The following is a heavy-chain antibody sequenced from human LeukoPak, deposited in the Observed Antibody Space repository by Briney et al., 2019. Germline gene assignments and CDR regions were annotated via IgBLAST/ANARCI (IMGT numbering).Heavy chain of an antibody. J-gene: IGHJ3*02. CDR3: ARDKWTGGAWAVPLDWNAFDI. D-gene: IGHD3-9*01. Sequence: ASQTLSLTCTVSGGSISSGSYYWSWIRQPAGKGLEWIGRIYTSGSTNYNPSLKSRVTISVDTSKNRFSLKLSSVTAADTAVYYCARDKWTGGAWAVPLDWNAFDIWGQGTMVTVSS. CDR2: IYTSGST. CDR1: GGSISSGSYY. V-gene: IGHV4-61*02.